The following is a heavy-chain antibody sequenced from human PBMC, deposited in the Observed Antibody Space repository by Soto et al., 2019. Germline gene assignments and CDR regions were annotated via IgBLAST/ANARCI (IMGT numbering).Heavy chain of an antibody. CDR3: ARDREYSYGTFDY. J-gene: IGHJ4*02. CDR1: GFTFSSYW. CDR2: IKQDGSEK. D-gene: IGHD5-18*01. Sequence: EVQLVESGGGLVQPGGSLRLSCAASGFTFSSYWMSWVRQAPGKGLEWVANIKQDGSEKYYVDSVKGRFTISRDNAKNSLYLQMHSLRAVNTAVYYCARDREYSYGTFDYWGQGTLVTLSS. V-gene: IGHV3-7*05.